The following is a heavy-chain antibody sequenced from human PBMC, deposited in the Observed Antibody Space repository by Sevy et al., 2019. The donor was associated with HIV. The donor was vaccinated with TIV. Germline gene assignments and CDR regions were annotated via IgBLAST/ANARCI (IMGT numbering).Heavy chain of an antibody. V-gene: IGHV3-11*06. CDR2: ISSSSTYT. CDR3: ARVRYNFGQKYFDY. J-gene: IGHJ4*02. Sequence: GGSLRLSCTASKFTFSDYYMSWIRQAPGKGPEWVSYISSSSTYTNYADSVKGRFTISRDNAKNSLYLQLNSLRAEDTAVYYCARVRYNFGQKYFDYWGQGTLVTVSS. CDR1: KFTFSDYY. D-gene: IGHD5-18*01.